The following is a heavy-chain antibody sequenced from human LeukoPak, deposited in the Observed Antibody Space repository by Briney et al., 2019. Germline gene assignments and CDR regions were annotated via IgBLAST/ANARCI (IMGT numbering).Heavy chain of an antibody. Sequence: PSETLSLTCTVSGGSISSGSYYWSWIRQPAGKGLEWIGRIYTSGSTNYNPSPKSRVTISVDTSKNQFSLKLSSVTAADTAVYYCARMVGYSYVHDAFDIWGQGTMVTVSS. D-gene: IGHD5-18*01. CDR3: ARMVGYSYVHDAFDI. J-gene: IGHJ3*02. V-gene: IGHV4-61*02. CDR2: IYTSGST. CDR1: GGSISSGSYY.